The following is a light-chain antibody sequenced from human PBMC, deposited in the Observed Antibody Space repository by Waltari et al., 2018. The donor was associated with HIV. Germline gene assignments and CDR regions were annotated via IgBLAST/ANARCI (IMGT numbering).Light chain of an antibody. Sequence: QYVLTQPPSASGTPGQRVPIACSGSTSNIEYNSVYWSQQFPVTAPKLLIYRNDQRPSGVPDRFSGSKSGTSASLAITGLRSEDEADYYWATCDDGLSGRRVFGGGTKLTVL. CDR1: TSNIEYNS. V-gene: IGLV1-47*01. CDR2: RND. CDR3: ATCDDGLSGRRV. J-gene: IGLJ3*02.